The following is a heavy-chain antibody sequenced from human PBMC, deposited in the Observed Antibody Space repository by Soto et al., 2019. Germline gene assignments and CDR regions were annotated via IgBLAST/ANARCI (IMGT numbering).Heavy chain of an antibody. Sequence: QLQLQESGPGLVKPSETLSLTCTVSGGSISSSSYYWGWIRQPPGKGLEWIGSIYYSGSTYYNPSLKSRVTISVDTSKNQFSLKLSSVTAADTAVYYCARGSGGSPWAFDIWGQGTMVTVSS. V-gene: IGHV4-39*01. D-gene: IGHD2-15*01. CDR1: GGSISSSSYY. CDR3: ARGSGGSPWAFDI. CDR2: IYYSGST. J-gene: IGHJ3*02.